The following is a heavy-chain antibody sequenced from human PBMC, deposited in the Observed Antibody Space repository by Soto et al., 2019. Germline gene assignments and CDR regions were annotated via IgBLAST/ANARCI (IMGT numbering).Heavy chain of an antibody. D-gene: IGHD2-2*01. Sequence: PGGSLRLSCAASGFTFSSYSMNWVRQAPGKGLEWVSSISSSSSYIYYADSVRGRFTISRDNAKNSLYLQMNSLRAEDTAVYYCARDCGRQDFIVVVPPDVWGQGTTVTVSS. J-gene: IGHJ6*02. CDR3: ARDCGRQDFIVVVPPDV. CDR1: GFTFSSYS. CDR2: ISSSSSYI. V-gene: IGHV3-21*01.